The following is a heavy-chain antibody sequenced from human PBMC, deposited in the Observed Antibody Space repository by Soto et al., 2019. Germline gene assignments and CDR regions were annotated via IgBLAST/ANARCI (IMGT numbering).Heavy chain of an antibody. Sequence: ASVKGSCPASGYTFTSYGISWVRQDTGQGLEGMGWISAYNGNTNYAQKLQGRVTMTTDTSTSTAYMELRSLRSDDTAVYYCARGSIAAYYDFWSGYSTSKYGMDVWGQGTTVTVSS. CDR3: ARGSIAAYYDFWSGYSTSKYGMDV. V-gene: IGHV1-18*04. CDR1: GYTFTSYG. D-gene: IGHD3-3*01. J-gene: IGHJ6*02. CDR2: ISAYNGNT.